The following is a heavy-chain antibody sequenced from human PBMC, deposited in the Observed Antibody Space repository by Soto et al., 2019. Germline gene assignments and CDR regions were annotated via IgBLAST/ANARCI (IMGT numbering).Heavy chain of an antibody. J-gene: IGHJ6*02. D-gene: IGHD1-26*01. CDR3: ARIVGASNYYYYYGMDV. Sequence: SGPRLVNPTQTLTLTCTFSGFSLSITGVGVGWIRQPPGKALEWLALIYWNDDKRYSPSLKSRLTITKDTSKNQVVLTMTNMDPVDTATYYCARIVGASNYYYYYGMDVWGQGTTVTVSS. V-gene: IGHV2-5*01. CDR2: IYWNDDK. CDR1: GFSLSITGVG.